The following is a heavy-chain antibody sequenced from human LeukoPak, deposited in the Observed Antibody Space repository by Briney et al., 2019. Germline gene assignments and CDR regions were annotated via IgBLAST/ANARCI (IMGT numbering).Heavy chain of an antibody. Sequence: SETLSLTCTVSGGSISSSSYYWGWIRQPPGKGLEWIGSIYYSGSTYYNPSLKSRVTISVDKSKNQFSLKLSSVTAADTAVYYCAREAVGATDFDYWGQGTLVTVSS. J-gene: IGHJ4*02. CDR1: GGSISSSSYY. V-gene: IGHV4-39*07. CDR3: AREAVGATDFDY. CDR2: IYYSGST. D-gene: IGHD1-26*01.